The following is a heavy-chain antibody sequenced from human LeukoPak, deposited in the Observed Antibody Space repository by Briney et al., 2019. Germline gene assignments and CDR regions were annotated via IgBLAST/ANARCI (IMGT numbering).Heavy chain of an antibody. D-gene: IGHD5-24*01. CDR2: INHSGST. CDR1: GGSFSGYY. J-gene: IGHJ4*02. CDR3: ARRSSRDGYNWDFDY. Sequence: PSETLSLTCAVYGGSFSGYYWSWIRQPPGKGLEWIGEINHSGSTNYNPSLKSRVTISVDTSKNQFSLKLSSVTAADTAVYYCARRSSRDGYNWDFDYWGQGTLVTVSS. V-gene: IGHV4-34*01.